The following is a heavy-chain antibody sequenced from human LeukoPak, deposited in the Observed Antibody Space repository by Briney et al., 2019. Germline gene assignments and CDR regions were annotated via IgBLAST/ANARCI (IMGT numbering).Heavy chain of an antibody. Sequence: GGSLRLSCAASGFTFSSSWMHWVRQARGKGLVWVSHINSDGSTTTYADSVKGRFTISRDNAKNTVYLQMNSLRAEDTAVYYCARDGSYAMGVWGQGTTVTVSS. CDR3: ARDGSYAMGV. CDR1: GFTFSSSW. J-gene: IGHJ6*02. V-gene: IGHV3-74*01. D-gene: IGHD1-26*01. CDR2: INSDGSTT.